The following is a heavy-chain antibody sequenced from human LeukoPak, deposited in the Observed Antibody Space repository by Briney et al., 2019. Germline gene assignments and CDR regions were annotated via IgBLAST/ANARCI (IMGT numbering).Heavy chain of an antibody. D-gene: IGHD2-15*01. Sequence: SETLSLTCTVSGGSISSGSYYWSWIRQPAGKGLEWIGRIYTSGSTNYNPSLKSRVTISVDTSKNQFSLKLSSVTAADTAVYYCAREGYCSGGSCYVRGIFDYWGQGTLVTVSS. V-gene: IGHV4-61*02. J-gene: IGHJ4*02. CDR2: IYTSGST. CDR3: AREGYCSGGSCYVRGIFDY. CDR1: GGSISSGSYY.